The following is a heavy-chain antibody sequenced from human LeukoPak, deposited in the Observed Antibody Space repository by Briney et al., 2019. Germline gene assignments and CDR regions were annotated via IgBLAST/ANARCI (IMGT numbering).Heavy chain of an antibody. V-gene: IGHV3-43*01. J-gene: IGHJ4*02. Sequence: GGSLRLSCAASGFTFDDFTMHWVRQAPGKGLEWVSLITWDGGSTYYTDSVKGRFTISRDNSKNSLYLQMNSLRTEDTALYYCVKSIRGNGYYLKWGQGTLVTVSS. CDR1: GFTFDDFT. D-gene: IGHD2-2*03. CDR2: ITWDGGST. CDR3: VKSIRGNGYYLK.